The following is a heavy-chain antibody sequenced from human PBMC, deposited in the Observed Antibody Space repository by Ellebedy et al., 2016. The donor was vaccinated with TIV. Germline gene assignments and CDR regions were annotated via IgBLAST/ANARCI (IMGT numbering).Heavy chain of an antibody. Sequence: SETLSLTXAVHGGSFSYHYWSWIRQPPGKGLEWIGEINHSGSTNYDPSLKGRVTISVDTSKSQFSLKLSSVTAADTAVYYCARGRSHSLGDIVVVPSAFYSYYYMDVWGKGTTVTVSS. CDR3: ARGRSHSLGDIVVVPSAFYSYYYMDV. CDR1: GGSFSYHY. CDR2: INHSGST. J-gene: IGHJ6*03. D-gene: IGHD2-2*01. V-gene: IGHV4-34*01.